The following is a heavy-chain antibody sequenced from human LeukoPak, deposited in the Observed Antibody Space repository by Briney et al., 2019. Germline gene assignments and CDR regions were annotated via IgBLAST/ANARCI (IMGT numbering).Heavy chain of an antibody. V-gene: IGHV3-74*01. D-gene: IGHD3-22*01. CDR2: INSDGINT. CDR3: AKCGSRMIVVVMTPDYFDY. CDR1: GFTFSNYW. Sequence: PGGSLRLSCAASGFTFSNYWMHWVRQAPGKGLVWVSRINSDGINTSYADSVKGRFTISRDNAKDSLYLQMNSLRAEDTAVYYCAKCGSRMIVVVMTPDYFDYWGQGTLVTASS. J-gene: IGHJ4*02.